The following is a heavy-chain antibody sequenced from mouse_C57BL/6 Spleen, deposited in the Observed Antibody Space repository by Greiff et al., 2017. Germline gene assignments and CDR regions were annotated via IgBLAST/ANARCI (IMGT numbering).Heavy chain of an antibody. CDR3: ARNYGSSAAWFAY. J-gene: IGHJ3*01. V-gene: IGHV1-81*01. CDR2: IYPRSGNT. D-gene: IGHD1-1*01. Sequence: VKLQQSGAELARPGASVKLSCKASGYTFTRYGISWVKQRTGQGLEWIGEIYPRSGNTYYNEKFKGKATLTADKSSSTAYMELRSLTSEDSAVYFCARNYGSSAAWFAYWGQGTLVTVSA. CDR1: GYTFTRYG.